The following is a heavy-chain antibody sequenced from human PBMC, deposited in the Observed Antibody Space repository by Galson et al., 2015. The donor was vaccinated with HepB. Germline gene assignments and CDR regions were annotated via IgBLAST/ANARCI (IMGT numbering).Heavy chain of an antibody. D-gene: IGHD3-10*01. V-gene: IGHV5-10-1*01. CDR1: GYSFTTYW. CDR3: ARHRGIGELVWEH. Sequence: QSGAEVKKPGESLKISCKGSGYSFTTYWISWVRQMPGKGLEWLGRIDPSDSYTSYSPSFQGHVSISVDKAITTVYLQWSSLKASDTAMYYCARHRGIGELVWEHWGQGTLVTVSS. CDR2: IDPSDSYT. J-gene: IGHJ1*01.